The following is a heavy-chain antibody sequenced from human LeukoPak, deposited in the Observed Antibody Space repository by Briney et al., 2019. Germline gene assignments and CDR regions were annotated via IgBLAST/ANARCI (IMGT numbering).Heavy chain of an antibody. D-gene: IGHD2-2*01. CDR1: GYTFTSYY. V-gene: IGHV1-46*01. J-gene: IGHJ4*02. Sequence: ASVKVSCKASGYTFTSYYMHWVRQAPGQGLEWMGIINPSGGSTSYAQKFQGRVTMTRDMSTSTVYMELSSPRSEDTAVYYCARSGYCSSTSCYRIDYWGQGTLVTVSS. CDR3: ARSGYCSSTSCYRIDY. CDR2: INPSGGST.